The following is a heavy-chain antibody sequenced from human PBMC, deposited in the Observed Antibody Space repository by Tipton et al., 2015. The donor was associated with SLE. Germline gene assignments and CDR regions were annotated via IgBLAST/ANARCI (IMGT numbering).Heavy chain of an antibody. CDR3: VREDNLVGTTPVVDY. V-gene: IGHV4-39*07. Sequence: TLSLTCTVSGGSISRTSDFWGWIRQPPGKGLEWIGSIHYSGGTYYNPSLKSRLTISVDTSKSQFSLKVTSVTAADTAVYYCVREDNLVGTTPVVDYWGQGTLVTVSS. J-gene: IGHJ4*02. CDR2: IHYSGGT. CDR1: GGSISRTSDF. D-gene: IGHD1-26*01.